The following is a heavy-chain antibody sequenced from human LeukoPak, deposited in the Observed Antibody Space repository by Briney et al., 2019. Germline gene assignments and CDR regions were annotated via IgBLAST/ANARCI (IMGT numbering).Heavy chain of an antibody. Sequence: PGGSLRLSCAASGFTFSSYGMNWVRQAPGKGLEWVSCLSGSGGSTYYADSVKGRFTISRDNARNTLYLQMNSLRADDTAVYYCAKQMSVGGSFYFGLDVWGQRTTVSVS. CDR3: AKQMSVGGSFYFGLDV. CDR2: LSGSGGST. V-gene: IGHV3-23*01. CDR1: GFTFSSYG. D-gene: IGHD3-16*02. J-gene: IGHJ6*02.